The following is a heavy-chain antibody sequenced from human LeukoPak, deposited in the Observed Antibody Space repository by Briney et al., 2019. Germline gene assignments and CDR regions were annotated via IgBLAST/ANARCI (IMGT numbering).Heavy chain of an antibody. J-gene: IGHJ4*02. D-gene: IGHD2-2*01. Sequence: GGSLRLSCAASGFTFSSYSMNWVRQAPGKGLEWVSYISSSSSTIYYADSVKGRFTISRDSAKNSLYLQMNSLRAEDTAVYYCARRYCSSTSCSIDYWGQGTLVTVSS. CDR3: ARRYCSSTSCSIDY. V-gene: IGHV3-48*01. CDR2: ISSSSSTI. CDR1: GFTFSSYS.